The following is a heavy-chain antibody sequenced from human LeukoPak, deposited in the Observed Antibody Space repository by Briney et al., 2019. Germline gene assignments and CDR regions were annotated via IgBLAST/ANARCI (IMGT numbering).Heavy chain of an antibody. CDR1: GGSISSYY. Sequence: SETLSLTCTVSGGSISSYYWSWIRQPPGKGLEWIGYIYYSGSTSHNPSLKSRVTISVDTSKNQFSLKLSSVTAADTAVYYCARHESSGWYYFDYWGQGTLVTVSS. J-gene: IGHJ4*02. CDR3: ARHESSGWYYFDY. D-gene: IGHD6-19*01. CDR2: IYYSGST. V-gene: IGHV4-59*08.